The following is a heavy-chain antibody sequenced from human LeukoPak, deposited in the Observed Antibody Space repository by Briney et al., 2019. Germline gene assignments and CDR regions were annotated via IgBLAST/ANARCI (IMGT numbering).Heavy chain of an antibody. V-gene: IGHV4-34*01. CDR1: GGSFSGYY. CDR3: ARQANWGSLRSVFPY. J-gene: IGHJ4*02. D-gene: IGHD3-16*02. Sequence: PSETLSLTCAVYGGSFSGYYWSWIRQPPGKGLEWIREINHSGSNNYNPSIKSRVTISVETSKTQFSLMLTSVPAGDTAVYHCARQANWGSLRSVFPYWGQGTLVTVSS. CDR2: INHSGSN.